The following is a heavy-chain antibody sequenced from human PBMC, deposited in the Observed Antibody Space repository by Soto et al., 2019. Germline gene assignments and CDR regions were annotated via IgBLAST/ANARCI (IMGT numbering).Heavy chain of an antibody. V-gene: IGHV3-23*01. CDR2: ISGSGGST. D-gene: IGHD3-10*01. CDR3: AKGSHSGSYYNGRYYFDY. CDR1: GFTFSSYA. J-gene: IGHJ4*02. Sequence: GGSLRLSCAASGFTFSSYAMSWVRQAPGKGLEWVSAISGSGGSTYYADSVKGRFTISRDNSKNTLYLQMNSLRAEDTAVYYCAKGSHSGSYYNGRYYFDYWGQGTLVTVSS.